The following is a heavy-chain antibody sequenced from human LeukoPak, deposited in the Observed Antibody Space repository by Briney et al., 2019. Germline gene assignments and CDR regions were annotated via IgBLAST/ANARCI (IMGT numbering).Heavy chain of an antibody. CDR3: AYTPLSGYYYMDV. V-gene: IGHV3-30*02. CDR1: GFTFSSYW. D-gene: IGHD5/OR15-5a*01. J-gene: IGHJ6*03. CDR2: IRYDGSNK. Sequence: GGSLRLSCAASGFTFSSYWMSWVRQAPVKGLEWVAFIRYDGSNKYYADSVKGRFTISRDNSKNTLYLQMNSLRAEDTAVYYCAYTPLSGYYYMDVWGKGTTVTVSS.